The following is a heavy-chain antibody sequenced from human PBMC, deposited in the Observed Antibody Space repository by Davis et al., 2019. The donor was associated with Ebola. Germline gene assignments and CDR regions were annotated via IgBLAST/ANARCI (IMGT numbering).Heavy chain of an antibody. V-gene: IGHV3-30*03. D-gene: IGHD2-2*01. J-gene: IGHJ6*02. CDR1: GFTFSSYG. Sequence: GESLKISCAASGFTFSSYGMHWVRQAPGKGLEWVAVISYDGSNKYYADSVKGRFTISRDNSKNTLYLQMNSLRAEDTAVYYCARSAAFLVVVPAATPWDYYGMDVWGQGTTVTVSS. CDR3: ARSAAFLVVVPAATPWDYYGMDV. CDR2: ISYDGSNK.